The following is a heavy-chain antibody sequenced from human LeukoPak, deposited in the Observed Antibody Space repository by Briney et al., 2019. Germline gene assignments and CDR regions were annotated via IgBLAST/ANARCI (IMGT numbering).Heavy chain of an antibody. CDR1: GGSISSYY. Sequence: SETLSLTCTVSGGSISSYYWSWLRQPPGKGLEWIGYIYYSGSTNYNPSLKSRVTISVDTSKNQFSLKLSSVTAADTAVYYCARDKEWAFDIWGQGTMVTVSS. V-gene: IGHV4-59*01. D-gene: IGHD2-8*01. CDR2: IYYSGST. J-gene: IGHJ3*02. CDR3: ARDKEWAFDI.